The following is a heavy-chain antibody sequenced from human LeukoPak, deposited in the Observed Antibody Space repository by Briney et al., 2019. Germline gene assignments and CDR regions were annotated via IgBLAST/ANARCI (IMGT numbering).Heavy chain of an antibody. CDR1: GFIFNDYY. CDR2: ISSTGGTI. D-gene: IGHD3-22*01. Sequence: GGSLRLSCAASGFIFNDYYMSWIRQPPGKGLEWVSYISSTGGTIYYADSVKGRFTISRDNDKNSLYLQMNSLRAEDTAVYYCARAKYDSRGYYSYYFDYWGQGTLVTVSS. CDR3: ARAKYDSRGYYSYYFDY. V-gene: IGHV3-11*04. J-gene: IGHJ4*02.